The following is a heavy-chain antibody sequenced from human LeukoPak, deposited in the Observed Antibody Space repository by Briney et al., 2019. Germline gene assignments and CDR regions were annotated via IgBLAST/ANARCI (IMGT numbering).Heavy chain of an antibody. V-gene: IGHV3-30*02. CDR2: LWYDGSII. J-gene: IGHJ5*02. Sequence: PGGSLRLSCAACGFTLSNYGMHGVRQAPGKGVEGVADLWYDGSIIFFPDSVKARVTISTDNSKTTLYLQMNSLRPEDAAFYYCAKDVAGAATGGWFDPWGQGTLVTVSS. CDR3: AKDVAGAATGGWFDP. CDR1: GFTLSNYG. D-gene: IGHD2-15*01.